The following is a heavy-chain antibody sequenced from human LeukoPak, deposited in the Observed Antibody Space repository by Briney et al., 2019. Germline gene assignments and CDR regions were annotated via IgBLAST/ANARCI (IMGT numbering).Heavy chain of an antibody. J-gene: IGHJ4*02. CDR3: ARDSGSYRNFDY. CDR1: GFTFSSYN. CDR2: VSGTSTYI. V-gene: IGHV3-21*01. D-gene: IGHD1-26*01. Sequence: GGSLRLPCAASGFTFSSYNTNWVRQAPGNALEWVSSVSGTSTYIYYADSVRGRFTISRDNAKHSLYLQMNSLRAEDTAVYYCARDSGSYRNFDYWGQGTLVTVSS.